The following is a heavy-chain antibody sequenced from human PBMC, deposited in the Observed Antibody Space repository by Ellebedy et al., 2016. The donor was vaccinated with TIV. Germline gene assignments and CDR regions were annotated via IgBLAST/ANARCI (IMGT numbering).Heavy chain of an antibody. Sequence: LSLTCAASGFTFSTYWMHWARQAPGKGLVWVSRINSDGSSTNYADSVKGRFTISRDNAKNTVFLQMNSLRAEDTALYYCARGVRNHYALDVWGQGTTVTVSS. CDR1: GFTFSTYW. V-gene: IGHV3-74*01. CDR2: INSDGSST. J-gene: IGHJ6*02. CDR3: ARGVRNHYALDV.